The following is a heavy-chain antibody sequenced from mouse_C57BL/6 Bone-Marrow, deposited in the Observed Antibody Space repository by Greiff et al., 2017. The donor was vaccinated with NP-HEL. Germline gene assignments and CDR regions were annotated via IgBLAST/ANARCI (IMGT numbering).Heavy chain of an antibody. D-gene: IGHD1-1*01. J-gene: IGHJ3*01. CDR3: SLHHYGSWPFAY. Sequence: EVQLHPSGAELVRPGASVKLSCTASGFNIKDDYMHWVKQRPEQGLEWIGWIDPENGDTEYASKFQGKATITADTSSNTAYLQLSSLTSEDTAVYYCSLHHYGSWPFAYWGQGTLVTVSA. V-gene: IGHV14-4*01. CDR1: GFNIKDDY. CDR2: IDPENGDT.